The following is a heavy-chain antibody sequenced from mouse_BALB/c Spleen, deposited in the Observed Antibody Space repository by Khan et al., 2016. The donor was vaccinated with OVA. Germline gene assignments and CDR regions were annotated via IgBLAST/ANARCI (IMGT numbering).Heavy chain of an antibody. D-gene: IGHD1-1*01. V-gene: IGHV1-7*01. CDR2: INPSTGYT. CDR1: GYTFINYW. CDR3: ARRGLRWDFDY. J-gene: IGHJ2*01. Sequence: QVQLQQSGAELAKPGASVKMCCKASGYTFINYWILWVKQRPGQGLEWIGYINPSTGYTEYNQNFKDKATLTADKSSSTAYMQLSSLTSEDSAVYYCARRGLRWDFDYWDQGTTLTVSS.